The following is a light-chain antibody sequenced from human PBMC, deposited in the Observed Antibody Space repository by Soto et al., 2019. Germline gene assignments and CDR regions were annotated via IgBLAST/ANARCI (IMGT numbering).Light chain of an antibody. CDR2: KAS. Sequence: DIQVTQSPSTLSASVGVRVTITCRASQTISNWLAWYQQKPGKAPKLLIYKASGLESGVPSRFSGSGSGTEFTLTISSLQPDDFATYHCQQYNSYPRTFGQGTKVEIK. V-gene: IGKV1-5*03. J-gene: IGKJ1*01. CDR1: QTISNW. CDR3: QQYNSYPRT.